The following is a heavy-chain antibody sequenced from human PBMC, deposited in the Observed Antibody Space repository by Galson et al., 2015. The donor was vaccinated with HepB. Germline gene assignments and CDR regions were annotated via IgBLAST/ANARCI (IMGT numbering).Heavy chain of an antibody. D-gene: IGHD6-19*01. CDR3: VKDLIRGKYSNGPSSGWNMRDY. Sequence: SLRLSCAASGFTFSSYAMHWVRQAPGKGLEYVSAISSNGGSTYYADSVKGRFTISRDNSKTTLYLQMSSLRAEDTAVYYCVKDLIRGKYSNGPSSGWNMRDYWGQGTLVTVSS. V-gene: IGHV3-64D*06. CDR1: GFTFSSYA. J-gene: IGHJ4*02. CDR2: ISSNGGST.